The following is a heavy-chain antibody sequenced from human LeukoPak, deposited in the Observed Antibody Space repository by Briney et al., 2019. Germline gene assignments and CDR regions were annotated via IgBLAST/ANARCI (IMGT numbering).Heavy chain of an antibody. V-gene: IGHV4-34*01. CDR2: INHSGST. Sequence: SETLSLTCAVYGGSFSGYYWSWIRQPPGKGLEWIGEINHSGSTNYNPSLKSRVTISVDTSKNQFSLKLSSVTAADTAVYYCARGTGYSRDWGQGTLVTVSS. CDR1: GGSFSGYY. CDR3: ARGTGYSRD. J-gene: IGHJ4*02. D-gene: IGHD6-13*01.